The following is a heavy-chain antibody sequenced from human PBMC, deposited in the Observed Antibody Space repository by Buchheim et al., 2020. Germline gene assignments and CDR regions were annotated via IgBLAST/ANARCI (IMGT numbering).Heavy chain of an antibody. CDR3: ARLLVVVFDY. CDR1: GGSLSNSDSYY. V-gene: IGHV4-39*01. D-gene: IGHD3-22*01. CDR2: IYYGGST. J-gene: IGHJ4*02. Sequence: QVQLQQWGAGLVKPSETLSLTCTVSGGSLSNSDSYYWGWIRQPPGKGLEWLGGIYYGGSTYYNPSLKSRVTISVDTSKNQFSLKLSSVTAADTAVYYCARLLVVVFDYWGQGTL.